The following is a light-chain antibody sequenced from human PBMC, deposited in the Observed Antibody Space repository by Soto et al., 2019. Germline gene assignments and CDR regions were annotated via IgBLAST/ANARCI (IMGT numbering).Light chain of an antibody. CDR3: SSYTTSTTGV. V-gene: IGLV2-14*03. CDR1: SSDVGAYNF. CDR2: DVS. Sequence: QSALTQPASVSGSPGQSITISCTGTSSDVGAYNFVSWYQQHPGKAPKLMIYDVSNRPSGVSNRFSGSKSGNTASLTISGLQAEDEADYYCSSYTTSTTGVFGGGTKVTVL. J-gene: IGLJ2*01.